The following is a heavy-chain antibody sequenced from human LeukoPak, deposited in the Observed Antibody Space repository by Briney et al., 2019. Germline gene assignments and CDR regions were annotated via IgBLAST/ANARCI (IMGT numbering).Heavy chain of an antibody. D-gene: IGHD5-18*01. V-gene: IGHV4-39*07. CDR3: ARVSDTAMVLAAFDI. J-gene: IGHJ3*02. CDR1: GGSISSSSYY. Sequence: SETLSLTCTVSGGSISSSSYYWGWIRQPPGKGLEWIGSIYYSGSTNYNPSLKSRVTISVDTSKNQFSLKLSSVTAADTAVYYCARVSDTAMVLAAFDIWAKGQWSPSLQ. CDR2: IYYSGST.